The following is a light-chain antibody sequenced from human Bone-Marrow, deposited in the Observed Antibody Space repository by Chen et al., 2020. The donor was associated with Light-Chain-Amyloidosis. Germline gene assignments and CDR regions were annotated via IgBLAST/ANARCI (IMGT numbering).Light chain of an antibody. CDR3: QVWDRSSDRPV. Sequence: YVLTQPSSVSVAPGQTATIACGGNNIGPTSVHWYQQTPGQAPLLVVYDDSDRPSGIPERLSGSDSGNTATLTISRVEAGDEADYYCQVWDRSSDRPVFGGGTKLTVL. J-gene: IGLJ3*02. CDR2: DDS. CDR1: NIGPTS. V-gene: IGLV3-21*02.